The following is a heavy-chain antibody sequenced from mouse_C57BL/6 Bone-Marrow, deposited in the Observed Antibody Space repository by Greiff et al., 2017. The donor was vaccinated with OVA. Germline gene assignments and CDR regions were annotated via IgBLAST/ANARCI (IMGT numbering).Heavy chain of an antibody. J-gene: IGHJ4*01. V-gene: IGHV5-9-1*02. CDR2: ISSGGDSI. Sequence: EVPGVESGEGLVKPGGSLKLSCAASGFTFSSYAMSWVRQTPEKRLEWVAYISSGGDSIYYADTVKGRFSISRDNARNTLYLQMSSLTSKDTAMYYCTRDGYYAMDYWGQGTSVTVSS. D-gene: IGHD2-3*01. CDR3: TRDGYYAMDY. CDR1: GFTFSSYA.